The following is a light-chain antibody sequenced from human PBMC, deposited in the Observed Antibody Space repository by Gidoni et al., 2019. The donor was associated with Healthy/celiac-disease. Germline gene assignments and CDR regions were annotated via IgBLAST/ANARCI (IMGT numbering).Light chain of an antibody. J-gene: IGKJ1*01. CDR3: QQYNSYSLT. V-gene: IGKV1-5*01. CDR1: QSISSW. Sequence: DIQMTQSPSTLSASVGDRVTITCRASQSISSWLAWYQQKPGKAPKLLIYDASRLESGVPSRFIGSGSGTEFILTIISLQPDDFSTYYCQQYNSYSLTFGQGTKVEIK. CDR2: DAS.